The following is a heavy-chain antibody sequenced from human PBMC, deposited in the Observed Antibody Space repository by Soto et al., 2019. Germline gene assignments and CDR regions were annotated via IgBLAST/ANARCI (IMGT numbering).Heavy chain of an antibody. Sequence: SVKVSCKTSGGTFSSYAISWVRQAPGQGLEWMGGIVPIVDTSTYAQKFQGRVTITADESTSTVYMELSSLRSDDTAVYYCVRVIAMPSYSDNWGKGNRSTVGS. CDR2: IVPIVDTS. D-gene: IGHD2-2*01. CDR3: VRVIAMPSYSDN. V-gene: IGHV1-69*13. J-gene: IGHJ4*02. CDR1: GGTFSSYA.